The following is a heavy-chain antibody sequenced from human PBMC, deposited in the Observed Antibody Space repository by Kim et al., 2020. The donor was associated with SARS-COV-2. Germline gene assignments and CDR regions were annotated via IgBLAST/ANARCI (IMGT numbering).Heavy chain of an antibody. D-gene: IGHD4-17*01. CDR1: GGSISSSSYY. J-gene: IGHJ2*01. V-gene: IGHV4-39*01. Sequence: SETLSLTCTVSGGSISSSSYYWGWIRQPPGKGLEWIGSIYYSGSSYYNPSLKSRVTISVDTSKNQFSLKLSSVTAADTAVYYCARHGHTVTTPNDWYFDLWGRGTLVTVSS. CDR3: ARHGHTVTTPNDWYFDL. CDR2: IYYSGSS.